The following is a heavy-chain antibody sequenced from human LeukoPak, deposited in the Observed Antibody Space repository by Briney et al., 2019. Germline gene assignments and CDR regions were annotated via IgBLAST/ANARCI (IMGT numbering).Heavy chain of an antibody. CDR2: INPSDGTT. CDR3: ARDGNYDIRTNADY. CDR1: GYTFTGYY. V-gene: IGHV1-46*01. Sequence: ASVKVSCKASGYTFTGYYIHCVRQAPGQGLEWMGIINPSDGTTSYAQKFQGRVTMTRDTSTSTAYMELRSLRSDDTAVYYCARDGNYDIRTNADYWGQGTLVTVSS. J-gene: IGHJ4*02. D-gene: IGHD3-9*01.